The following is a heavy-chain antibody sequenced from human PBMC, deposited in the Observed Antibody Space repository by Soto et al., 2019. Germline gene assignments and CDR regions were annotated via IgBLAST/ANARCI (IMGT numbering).Heavy chain of an antibody. J-gene: IGHJ4*02. D-gene: IGHD5-18*01. CDR2: IYYSGST. CDR3: ASHTAMVVFDY. V-gene: IGHV4-31*03. CDR1: GGSISSGGYY. Sequence: ASETLSLTCTVSGGSISSGGYYWSWIRQHPGKGLEWIGYIYYSGSTYYNPSLKSRVTISVDTSKNQFSLKLSSVTAADTAVYYCASHTAMVVFDYWGQGTLVTSPQ.